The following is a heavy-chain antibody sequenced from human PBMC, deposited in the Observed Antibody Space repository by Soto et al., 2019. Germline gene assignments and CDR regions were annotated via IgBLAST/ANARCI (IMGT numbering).Heavy chain of an antibody. Sequence: SETLSLTCTVSGAAVSSGYWIWIRQPPGKGLEWIGFMYFGGSFNYNPSLTSRVTISVETSKNQFSMKMTSVTAADTAVYYCARSYHDTTGFAVDPWGQGTLVTVSS. V-gene: IGHV4-59*02. CDR3: ARSYHDTTGFAVDP. J-gene: IGHJ5*02. CDR2: MYFGGSF. CDR1: GAAVSSGY. D-gene: IGHD3-22*01.